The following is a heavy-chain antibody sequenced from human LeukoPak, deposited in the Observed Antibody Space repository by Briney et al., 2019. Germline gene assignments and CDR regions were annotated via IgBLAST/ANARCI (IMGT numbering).Heavy chain of an antibody. CDR1: GNTFTSYG. V-gene: IGHV1-18*01. J-gene: IGHJ3*02. D-gene: IGHD3-9*01. CDR3: ARDMVRYFDWTSDDAFDS. CDR2: ITADNGNK. Sequence: ASVKVSCKASGNTFTSYGISWVRQAPGQGLEWMGWITADNGNKKSAQKLQGRVTMTTDTSTSTAYMELRSLRSDDTAVYYCARDMVRYFDWTSDDAFDSWGQGTMVTVSS.